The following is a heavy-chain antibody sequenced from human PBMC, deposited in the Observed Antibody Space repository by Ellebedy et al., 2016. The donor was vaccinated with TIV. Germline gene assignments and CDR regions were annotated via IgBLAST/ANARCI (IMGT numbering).Heavy chain of an antibody. D-gene: IGHD6-13*01. V-gene: IGHV4-34*01. J-gene: IGHJ5*02. CDR2: INHSGST. CDR3: ARVGPGGYSSSWVWFDP. Sequence: SETLSLXXAVYGGSFSGYYWSWIRQPPGKGLEWIGEINHSGSTNYNPSLKSRVTISVDTSKNQFSLKLSSVTAADTAVYYCARVGPGGYSSSWVWFDPWGQGTLVTVSS. CDR1: GGSFSGYY.